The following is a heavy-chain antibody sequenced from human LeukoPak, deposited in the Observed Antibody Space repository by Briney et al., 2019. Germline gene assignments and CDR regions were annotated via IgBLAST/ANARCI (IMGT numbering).Heavy chain of an antibody. Sequence: SETLSLTCTVSGGSISSYYWSWIRQPPGKGLEWIGYIYYSGSTNYNPSLKSRVTISVDTSKNRFSLKLSSVTAADTSVYYCARAGIQLWQAKYYFDYWGQGTLVTVSS. CDR1: GGSISSYY. CDR3: ARAGIQLWQAKYYFDY. V-gene: IGHV4-59*01. J-gene: IGHJ4*02. CDR2: IYYSGST. D-gene: IGHD5-18*01.